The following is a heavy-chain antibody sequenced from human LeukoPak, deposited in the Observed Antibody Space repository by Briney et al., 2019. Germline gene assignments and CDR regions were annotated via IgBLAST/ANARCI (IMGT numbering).Heavy chain of an antibody. D-gene: IGHD3-10*01. V-gene: IGHV4-31*03. CDR3: ARDRVRGVITYAGFDP. J-gene: IGHJ5*02. Sequence: SQTLSLTCTVSGGSISSGGYYWSWIRQHPGKGLEWIGYIYYSGSTYYNPSLKSRVTISIDTSKNQLSLKLSSVTAADTAVYYCARDRVRGVITYAGFDPWGQRTLVTVSS. CDR1: GGSISSGGYY. CDR2: IYYSGST.